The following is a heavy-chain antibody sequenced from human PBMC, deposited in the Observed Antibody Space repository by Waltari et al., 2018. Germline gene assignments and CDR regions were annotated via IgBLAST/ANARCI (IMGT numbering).Heavy chain of an antibody. CDR1: GYAVNSGFY. V-gene: IGHV4-38-2*01. CDR3: SRQVLGYCTSAACRRLES. D-gene: IGHD2-2*01. J-gene: IGHJ4*02. CDR2: IYQDGTT. Sequence: QVQLQESGPGLVKSSETLSLTCDVSGYAVNSGFYWGWIRQAPGKGLEWVATIYQDGTTFNNPSMKSRLSVSMDTSKNQISLTLKSVTAADTAVYYCSRQVLGYCTSAACRRLESWGQGTLVTVSS.